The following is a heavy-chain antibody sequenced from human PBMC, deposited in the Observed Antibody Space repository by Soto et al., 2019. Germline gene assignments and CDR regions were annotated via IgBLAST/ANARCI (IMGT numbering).Heavy chain of an antibody. D-gene: IGHD5-18*01. CDR1: GGTFSSYA. V-gene: IGHV1-69*13. CDR2: IIPIFGTA. CDR3: ARTSLYRDGYHSPFDY. Sequence: GASVKVSCKASGGTFSSYAISWVRQAPGQGLEWMGGIIPIFGTANYAQKFQGRVTITADESTSTAYMELSSLRSEDTAVYYCARTSLYRDGYHSPFDYWGQGTLVTVSS. J-gene: IGHJ4*02.